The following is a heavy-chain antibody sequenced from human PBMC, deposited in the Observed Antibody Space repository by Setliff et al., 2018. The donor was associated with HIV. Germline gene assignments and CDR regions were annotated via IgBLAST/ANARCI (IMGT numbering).Heavy chain of an antibody. V-gene: IGHV4-38-2*01. CDR2: IYYSGST. CDR3: ASSQQQLNPPDS. Sequence: SETLSLTCGVSSYSISGGYYWGWIRQPPGKGLEWIGSIYYSGSTYYNPSLKSRVTISVDTSKNQFSLKLSSVTAADTAVYYCASSQQQLNPPDSWGQGTQVTVSS. J-gene: IGHJ5*01. CDR1: SYSISGGYY. D-gene: IGHD6-13*01.